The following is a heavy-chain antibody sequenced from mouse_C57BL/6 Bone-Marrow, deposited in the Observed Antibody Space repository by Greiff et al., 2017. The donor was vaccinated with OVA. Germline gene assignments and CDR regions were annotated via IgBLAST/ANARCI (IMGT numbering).Heavy chain of an antibody. V-gene: IGHV1-52*01. CDR1: GYTFTSYW. D-gene: IGHD2-3*01. CDR2: IDPSDSET. J-gene: IGHJ1*03. Sequence: VKLQQPGAELVRPGSSVKLSCKASGYTFTSYWMHWVKQRPIQGLEWIGNIDPSDSETHYNQKFKDKATLTVDKSSSTAYMQLSSLTSEDSAVYYCARGWLLRYFDVWGTGTTVTVSS. CDR3: ARGWLLRYFDV.